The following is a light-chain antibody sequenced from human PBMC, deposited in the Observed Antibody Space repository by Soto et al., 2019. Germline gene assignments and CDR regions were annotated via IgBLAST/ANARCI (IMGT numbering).Light chain of an antibody. CDR2: DVS. V-gene: IGLV2-14*03. CDR1: SSDVGGYNF. J-gene: IGLJ1*01. CDR3: SSYAGNKVYV. Sequence: QSALTQPASVSGSPGQSITISCTGTSSDVGGYNFVSWYQQHPGRAPKLIIYDVSERPSGVPDRFSGSKSGNTASLTISGLQADDEADYYCSSYAGNKVYVFGTGTKVTVL.